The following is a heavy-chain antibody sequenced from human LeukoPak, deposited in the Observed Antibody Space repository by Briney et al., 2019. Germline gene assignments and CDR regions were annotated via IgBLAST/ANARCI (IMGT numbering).Heavy chain of an antibody. D-gene: IGHD3-16*01. CDR3: ARFDYVWGSHGMDAFDI. J-gene: IGHJ3*02. V-gene: IGHV4-34*01. CDR1: GRSFSGYY. CDR2: INHSGST. Sequence: PSETLSLTCAVYGRSFSGYYWTWIRQPPGKGLEWIGEINHSGSTNYNASLKSRVTISLDTSKNLFSLKLSSVTAADTAVYYCARFDYVWGSHGMDAFDIWGQGTMVTVSS.